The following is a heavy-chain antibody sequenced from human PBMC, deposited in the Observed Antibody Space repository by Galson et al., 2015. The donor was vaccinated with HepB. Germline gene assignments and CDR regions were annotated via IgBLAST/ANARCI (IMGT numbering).Heavy chain of an antibody. CDR1: GFIFGDYA. CDR2: IRNLDFGETT. CDR3: TRAGDASGPLGFDV. Sequence: SLRLSCAASGFIFGDYAMSWFRRQAPGKGLEWVGFIRNLDFGETTEYAASVKGRFTISRDDSKTIAYLQMNRLKTEDTAVYYCTRAGDASGPLGFDVWGQGTMVTVSS. V-gene: IGHV3-49*03. J-gene: IGHJ3*01. D-gene: IGHD2-15*01.